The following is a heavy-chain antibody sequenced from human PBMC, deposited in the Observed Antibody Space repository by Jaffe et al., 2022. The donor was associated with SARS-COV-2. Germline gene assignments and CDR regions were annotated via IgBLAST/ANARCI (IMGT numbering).Heavy chain of an antibody. CDR3: ARGPRSHWNDRLFDY. CDR2: ISRGGDTI. D-gene: IGHD1-1*01. CDR1: GYTFSDLY. Sequence: QVQLVESGGGLVKPGGSLRLSCAASGYTFSDLYMSWIRQAPGKGLEWISYISRGGDTILYADSVRGRFTISRDDANNSLYLQMHSLRAEDTAIYYCARGPRSHWNDRLFDYWGQGILVTVSS. J-gene: IGHJ4*02. V-gene: IGHV3-11*01.